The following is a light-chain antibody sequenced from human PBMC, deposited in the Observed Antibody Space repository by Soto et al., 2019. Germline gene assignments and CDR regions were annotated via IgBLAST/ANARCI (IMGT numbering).Light chain of an antibody. CDR3: RSPTSGSTRV. CDR1: SSDVGGYDY. J-gene: IGLJ1*01. Sequence: QSALTQPASVSGSPGQSIAISCTGTSSDVGGYDYVSWYQQHPDKAPKLMIYEVTKRPSGVSNRFSGSKSGNTASLTISGLQPEDEADYYCRSPTSGSTRVFGSGTKLTVL. CDR2: EVT. V-gene: IGLV2-14*01.